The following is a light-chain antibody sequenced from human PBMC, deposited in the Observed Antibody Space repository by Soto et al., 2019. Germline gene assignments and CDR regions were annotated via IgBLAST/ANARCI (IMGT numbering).Light chain of an antibody. CDR3: QQYGSSHRALT. CDR2: GAS. V-gene: IGKV3-20*01. CDR1: QSVSSSY. Sequence: EIVLTQSPGTLSLSPGERATLSCRASQSVSSSYLAWYQQKPGQAPRLLIYGASSRATGIPDRFSGSGSGTDFTLTISRLAPEDFAVYYCQQYGSSHRALTFGGGTNVEIK. J-gene: IGKJ4*01.